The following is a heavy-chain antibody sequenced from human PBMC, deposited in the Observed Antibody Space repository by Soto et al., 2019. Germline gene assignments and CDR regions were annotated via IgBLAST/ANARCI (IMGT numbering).Heavy chain of an antibody. V-gene: IGHV3-23*01. Sequence: EVQLLESGGGLVQPGGSLRLSCAASGFTFSSYAMSWVRQAPGKGLEWVSAISGSGGSTYYADSVKGRFTISRDNSKNTLYLQLNNLRAEDTAVYYCAKDRGTYDFWSGYSTYNWFDPWGQGTLVTVSS. CDR3: AKDRGTYDFWSGYSTYNWFDP. CDR1: GFTFSSYA. J-gene: IGHJ5*02. D-gene: IGHD3-3*01. CDR2: ISGSGGST.